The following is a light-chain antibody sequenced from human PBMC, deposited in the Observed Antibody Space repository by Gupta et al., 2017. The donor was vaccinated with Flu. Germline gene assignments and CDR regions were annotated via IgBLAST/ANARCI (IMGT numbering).Light chain of an antibody. J-gene: IGLJ2*01. CDR2: EDS. CDR3: CAYAGRSTVV. CDR1: ASDFGTYNL. V-gene: IGLV2-23*01. Sequence: QSALTQPASLSGSPGQSITISCTGTASDFGTYNLVSWYQQYPGKVPKLIIYEDSKRPPGVSDRFSGSKSGSTASLTISGLQAEDEPDYYCCAYAGRSTVVFGGGTKLTVL.